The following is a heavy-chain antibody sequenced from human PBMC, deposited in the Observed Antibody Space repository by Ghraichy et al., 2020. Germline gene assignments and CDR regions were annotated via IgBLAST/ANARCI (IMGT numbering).Heavy chain of an antibody. Sequence: GESLNISCAASGFTFSGSSMNWVRQAPGKGLEWVSYISSSSSTIYYADSVKGRFTISRDNAKNSLYLQMNSLRAEDTAVYYCARARSGYYFDYWGQGTLVTVSS. CDR3: ARARSGYYFDY. CDR2: ISSSSSTI. V-gene: IGHV3-48*01. J-gene: IGHJ4*02. D-gene: IGHD5-12*01. CDR1: GFTFSGSS.